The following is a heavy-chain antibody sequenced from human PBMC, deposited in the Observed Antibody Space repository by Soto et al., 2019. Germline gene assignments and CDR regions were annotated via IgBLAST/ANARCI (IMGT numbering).Heavy chain of an antibody. CDR1: GGTFSSYA. CDR2: IIPIFGTA. D-gene: IGHD3-10*01. Sequence: QVQLVQSGAEVKKPGSSVKVSCKASGGTFSSYAISWVRQAPGQGLEWMGGIIPIFGTANYAQKFQGRVTITADESTSTAYMELSSLRSEDTAVYYCAREVRDGSGSYYHAPYYYYYGMDVWGQGTTVTVSS. J-gene: IGHJ6*02. V-gene: IGHV1-69*12. CDR3: AREVRDGSGSYYHAPYYYYYGMDV.